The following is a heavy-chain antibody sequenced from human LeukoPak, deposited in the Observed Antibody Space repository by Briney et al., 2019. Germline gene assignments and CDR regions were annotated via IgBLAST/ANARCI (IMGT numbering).Heavy chain of an antibody. CDR1: GYTFTSYA. CDR2: INAGNGNT. J-gene: IGHJ4*02. V-gene: IGHV1-3*01. CDR3: AREHSSSWYCFDY. Sequence: ASVKVSCKASGYTFTSYAMHWVRQAPGQRLEWMGWINAGNGNTKYSQKFQGRVSITRDTSASTAYMELSSLRSEDTAVYYCAREHSSSWYCFDYWGQGTLVTVSS. D-gene: IGHD6-13*01.